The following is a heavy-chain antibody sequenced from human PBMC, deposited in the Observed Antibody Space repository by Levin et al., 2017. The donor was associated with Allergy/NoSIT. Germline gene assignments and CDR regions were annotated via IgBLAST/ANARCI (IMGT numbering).Heavy chain of an antibody. D-gene: IGHD1-14*01. V-gene: IGHV4-34*01. CDR1: GGSFSGYY. J-gene: IGHJ6*02. CDR3: AAVNRNDSGMDV. Sequence: TSETLSLTCSVSGGSFSGYYWSWIRQPPGKGLEWIGEINHSGSTNYNPSLKSRVTISVDTSKNQFSLKLSSVTAADTAVYYCAAVNRNDSGMDVWGQGTTVTVSS. CDR2: INHSGST.